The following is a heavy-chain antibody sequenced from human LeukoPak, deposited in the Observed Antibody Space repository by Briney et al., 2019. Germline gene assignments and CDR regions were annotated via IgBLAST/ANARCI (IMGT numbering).Heavy chain of an antibody. J-gene: IGHJ4*02. V-gene: IGHV4-31*03. D-gene: IGHD3-10*01. CDR2: IYYSGST. Sequence: PSETLSLTCTVSGGSISSGDYYWSWIRHHPGKGLECIGYIYYSGSTYYNPSVKIRVTISVDTYKNQFSLKLSSVTAADTAVYYCARGSKITMVRGVNTYYDSSGYHYYFDYWGQGTLVTVSS. CDR1: GGSISSGDYY. CDR3: ARGSKITMVRGVNTYYDSSGYHYYFDY.